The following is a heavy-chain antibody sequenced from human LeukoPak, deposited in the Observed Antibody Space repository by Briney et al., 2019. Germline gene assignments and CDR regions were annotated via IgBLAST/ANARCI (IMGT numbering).Heavy chain of an antibody. J-gene: IGHJ4*02. CDR3: AGGGQWLAFDY. CDR2: FYHSGST. V-gene: IGHV4-59*01. CDR1: GGSISSYY. D-gene: IGHD6-19*01. Sequence: SETLSLTCIIPGGSISSYYWSWIRQPPGKGLEWIGCFYHSGSTNFNPSLRSRVTISVDASKNQLSLKLSSVTAADTAAYYCAGGGQWLAFDYWGQGTLVTVSS.